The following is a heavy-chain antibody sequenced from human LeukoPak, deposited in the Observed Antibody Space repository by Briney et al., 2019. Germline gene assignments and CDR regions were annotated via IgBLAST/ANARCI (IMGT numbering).Heavy chain of an antibody. Sequence: SETLSLTCTVSGGSISSYYWSWIRQPPGKGLEWIAYIYYSGSANYTPSLKNRVTISVDTSKNQFSLKLSSVTAADTAVYYCARLRSDYEIDYWGQGTLVTVSS. CDR2: IYYSGSA. CDR3: ARLRSDYEIDY. V-gene: IGHV4-59*08. D-gene: IGHD5-12*01. J-gene: IGHJ4*02. CDR1: GGSISSYY.